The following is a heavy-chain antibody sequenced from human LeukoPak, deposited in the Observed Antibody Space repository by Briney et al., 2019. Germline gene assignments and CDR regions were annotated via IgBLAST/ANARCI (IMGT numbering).Heavy chain of an antibody. CDR1: GGSISSYY. Sequence: PSETLSLTCTVSGGSISSYYWSWIRQPPGKGLEWIGYFYYSGSTNYNPSLKSRVTISVDTSKNQFSLKLSSVTAADTAVYYCARDSYDFWSGYYPPGYYYYGMDVWGQGTTVTVSS. CDR2: FYYSGST. D-gene: IGHD3-3*01. J-gene: IGHJ6*02. V-gene: IGHV4-59*01. CDR3: ARDSYDFWSGYYPPGYYYYGMDV.